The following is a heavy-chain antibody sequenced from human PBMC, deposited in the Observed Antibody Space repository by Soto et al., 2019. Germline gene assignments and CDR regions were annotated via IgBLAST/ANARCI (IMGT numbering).Heavy chain of an antibody. V-gene: IGHV1-3*01. CDR1: GDRFTSRT. Sequence: ASVKVSCKASGDRFTSRTMHWVRQAPGQRLEWMGWIIAGSGNTKYSQNFQGRLTITRDTSASTVYMDLSSLRFEDTAVYYCARSEQWLVSAFDIWGQGTMVTVSS. CDR3: ARSEQWLVSAFDI. D-gene: IGHD6-19*01. CDR2: IIAGSGNT. J-gene: IGHJ3*02.